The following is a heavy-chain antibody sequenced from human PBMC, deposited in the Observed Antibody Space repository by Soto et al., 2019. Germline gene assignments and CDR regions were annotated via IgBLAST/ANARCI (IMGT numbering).Heavy chain of an antibody. CDR2: ISSSSSTI. V-gene: IGHV3-48*02. CDR1: GFTFSSYS. J-gene: IGHJ6*02. Sequence: GSLRLSCAASGFTFSSYSMNWVRQAPGKGLEWVSYISSSSSTIYYADSVKGRFTISRDNAKNSLYLQMNSLRDEDTAVYYCSRDDDLRLSQNYYYYYGMYVWGQGSTVIVSS. CDR3: SRDDDLRLSQNYYYYYGMYV. D-gene: IGHD3-3*01.